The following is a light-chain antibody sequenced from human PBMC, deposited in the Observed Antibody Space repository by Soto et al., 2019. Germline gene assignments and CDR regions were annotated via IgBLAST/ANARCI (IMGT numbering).Light chain of an antibody. J-gene: IGKJ1*01. CDR2: GAS. V-gene: IGKV3-15*01. CDR1: QSVSSN. Sequence: EIVMTQSPATLSVSPGERATLSCRASQSVSSNLAWYQQKPGQAPRLLIYGASTRATGIPARFSASGSGTDFTLTISSLEPEDFAVYYCQQRINWPPAWAFGQGTTVDIK. CDR3: QQRINWPPAWA.